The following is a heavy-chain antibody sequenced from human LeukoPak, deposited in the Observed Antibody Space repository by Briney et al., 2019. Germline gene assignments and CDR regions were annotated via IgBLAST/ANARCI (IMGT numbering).Heavy chain of an antibody. CDR1: GFTFSSFA. CDR2: ISGSGGST. D-gene: IGHD6-25*01. CDR3: AKDVGSYY. V-gene: IGHV3-23*01. Sequence: SGGSLRLSCAVSGFTFSSFAMTWVRQAPGKGLEWVSAISGSGGSTYYADSVKGRFTISRDNSKNTLYLQMNSLRAEDTAVYYCAKDVGSYYWGQGTLVTVSS. J-gene: IGHJ4*02.